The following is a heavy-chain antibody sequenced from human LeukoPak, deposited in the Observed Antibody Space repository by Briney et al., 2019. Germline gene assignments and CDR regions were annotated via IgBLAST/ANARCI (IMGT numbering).Heavy chain of an antibody. Sequence: GASVKVSCKASGYTFTDYYIHWVRQGPGQGLEWMGRINPNSGDTNYAQNFQGRVTMTRDTSISTAYMELSRLRSDDTAVYYCARRRSRAFDIWGQGTMVTVSS. D-gene: IGHD5-24*01. J-gene: IGHJ3*02. CDR2: INPNSGDT. CDR1: GYTFTDYY. CDR3: ARRRSRAFDI. V-gene: IGHV1-2*06.